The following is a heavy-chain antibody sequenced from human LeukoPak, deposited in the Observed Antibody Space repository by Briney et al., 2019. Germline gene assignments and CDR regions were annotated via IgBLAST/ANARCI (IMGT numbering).Heavy chain of an antibody. V-gene: IGHV4-39*01. D-gene: IGHD5-18*01. J-gene: IGHJ4*02. CDR3: ATTPSLNTAMVNVDY. Sequence: SETLSLTCTVSGGSISSSSYYWGWIRQAPGKGLEWIGSIYYSGSTYYNPSLKSRVTISVDTSKNQFSLKLSSVTAADTAVYYCATTPSLNTAMVNVDYWGQGTLVTVSS. CDR1: GGSISSSSYY. CDR2: IYYSGST.